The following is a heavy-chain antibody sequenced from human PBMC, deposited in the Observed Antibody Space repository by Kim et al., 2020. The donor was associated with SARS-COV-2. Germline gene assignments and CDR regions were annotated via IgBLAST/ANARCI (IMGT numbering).Heavy chain of an antibody. V-gene: IGHV3-7*03. CDR3: ARDGIAVAGYYYYYGMDV. J-gene: IGHJ6*02. CDR1: GFTFSSYW. CDR2: IKQDGSEK. D-gene: IGHD6-19*01. Sequence: GSLRLSCAASGFTFSSYWMSWVRQAPGKGLEWVANIKQDGSEKYYVDSVKGRFTISRDNAKNSLYLQMNSLRAEDTAVYYCARDGIAVAGYYYYYGMDVWGQGTTVTVSS.